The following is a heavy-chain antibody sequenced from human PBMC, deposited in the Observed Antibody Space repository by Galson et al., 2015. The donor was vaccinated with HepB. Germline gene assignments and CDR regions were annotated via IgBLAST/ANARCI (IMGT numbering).Heavy chain of an antibody. D-gene: IGHD1-14*01. CDR1: GFIVSNNY. CDR2: ISSGGST. CDR3: ARGGDSLRNSRSAIDF. Sequence: SLRLSCAASGFIVSNNYMTWVRQAPGKGLEWVSVISSGGSTYYADSVKSRFTISSDNSTNTVFLQMNSLRGEDTAFYYCARGGDSLRNSRSAIDFWGQGTLVTVSS. V-gene: IGHV3-53*01. J-gene: IGHJ4*02.